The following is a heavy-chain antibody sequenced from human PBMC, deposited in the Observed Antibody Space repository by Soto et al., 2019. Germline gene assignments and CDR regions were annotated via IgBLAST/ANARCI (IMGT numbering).Heavy chain of an antibody. J-gene: IGHJ4*02. CDR2: ISSSGGRT. CDR1: GFTFSSYA. V-gene: IGHV3-23*01. CDR3: AKFYGDYSYFFDY. Sequence: LRLSCAASGFTFSSYAMSWVRQAPGKGLEWVSIISSSGGRTNFADSVKGRFTISRDNSKNTMFLQMNSLRAEDTAVYYCAKFYGDYSYFFDYWGLGTLVTVSS. D-gene: IGHD4-17*01.